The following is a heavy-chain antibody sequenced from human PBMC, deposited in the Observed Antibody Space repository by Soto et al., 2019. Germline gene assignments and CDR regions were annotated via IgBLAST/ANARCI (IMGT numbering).Heavy chain of an antibody. CDR3: AREYGSGTDYYYGMDV. V-gene: IGHV4-61*01. CDR1: GGSVSSGSYY. Sequence: SETLSLTCTVSGGSVSSGSYYWSWIRQPPGKGLEWIGYIYYSGSTNYNPSLKSRVTISVDTSKNQFSLKLSSVTAADTVVYYCAREYGSGTDYYYGMDVWGQGTTVTVSS. J-gene: IGHJ6*02. D-gene: IGHD3-10*01. CDR2: IYYSGST.